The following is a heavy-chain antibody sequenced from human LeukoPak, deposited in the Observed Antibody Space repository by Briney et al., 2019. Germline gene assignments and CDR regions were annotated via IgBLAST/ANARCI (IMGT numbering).Heavy chain of an antibody. V-gene: IGHV4-30-2*01. CDR3: ARELWFVNAPGSWLDL. CDR2: IFHSGNS. D-gene: IGHD3-10*01. J-gene: IGHJ5*02. Sequence: SETLSLTCAVSGDSISSGDYSWSWLRQPSGKGLEWIGYIFHSGNSYYNPSLKSRVTISVDKSKNQFSLRLTSATAADTAVYYCARELWFVNAPGSWLDLWGQGTLVTVSS. CDR1: GDSISSGDYS.